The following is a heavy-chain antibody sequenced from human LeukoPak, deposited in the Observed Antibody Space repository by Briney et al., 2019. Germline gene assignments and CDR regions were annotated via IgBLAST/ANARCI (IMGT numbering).Heavy chain of an antibody. CDR2: ISGSGGST. J-gene: IGHJ3*02. Sequence: GASLRLSCAASGFTFSSYGMSWVRQAPGKGLEWVSAISGSGGSTYYADSVKGRFTISRDNSKNTLYLQMNSLRVEDTAVYYCAKDLAPGDIWGQGTMVTVSS. V-gene: IGHV3-23*01. CDR1: GFTFSSYG. D-gene: IGHD3-16*01. CDR3: AKDLAPGDI.